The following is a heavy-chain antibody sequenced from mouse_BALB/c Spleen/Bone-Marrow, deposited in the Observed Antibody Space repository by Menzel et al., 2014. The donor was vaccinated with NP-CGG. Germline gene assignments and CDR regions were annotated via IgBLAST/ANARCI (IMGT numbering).Heavy chain of an antibody. CDR3: ARAKRYGEMDY. J-gene: IGHJ4*01. CDR1: GYTFTSYW. V-gene: IGHV1-87*01. CDR2: IYPGDGDT. Sequence: AQLQQSRAELARPGASVKLSCKASGYTFTSYWMQWVKQRPGQGLEWIGAIYPGDGDTRFTQKFKGKATLTADKSSSTAYMQLSSLASEDSAVYYCARAKRYGEMDYWGQGTSVTVSS. D-gene: IGHD2-14*01.